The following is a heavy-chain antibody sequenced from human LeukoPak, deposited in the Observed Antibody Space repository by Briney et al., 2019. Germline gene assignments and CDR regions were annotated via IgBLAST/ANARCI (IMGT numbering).Heavy chain of an antibody. Sequence: SETLSLTCAVSGYSISSGYYWGWIRQPPGKGLEWIGSIYHSGSTYYNPSLKSRVTISVDTSKNQFSLKLSSVTAADTAVYCCARSNYDFWSGYCDYWGQGTLVTVSS. CDR2: IYHSGST. V-gene: IGHV4-38-2*01. CDR1: GYSISSGYY. CDR3: ARSNYDFWSGYCDY. D-gene: IGHD3-3*01. J-gene: IGHJ4*02.